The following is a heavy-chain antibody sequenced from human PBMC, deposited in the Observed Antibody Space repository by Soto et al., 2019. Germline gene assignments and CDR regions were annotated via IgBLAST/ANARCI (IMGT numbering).Heavy chain of an antibody. D-gene: IGHD6-13*01. Sequence: PSQTLSLTCAISGDSVSSNSAAWNWIRQSPSRGLEWLGRTYYRSKWYNDYAVSVKSRITIDPDTSKNQFSLQLNSVTPEDTAVYYCARVRSIAAAGTNRVWYSHYYYMDVWGKGTTVTVSS. CDR1: GDSVSSNSAA. CDR3: ARVRSIAAAGTNRVWYSHYYYMDV. V-gene: IGHV6-1*01. CDR2: TYYRSKWYN. J-gene: IGHJ6*03.